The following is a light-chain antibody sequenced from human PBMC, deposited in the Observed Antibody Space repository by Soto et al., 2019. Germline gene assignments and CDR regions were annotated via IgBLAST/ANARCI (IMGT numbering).Light chain of an antibody. CDR2: EVN. CDR3: SSYTISNTPYV. CDR1: SSDVGTNNF. Sequence: QSALTQPASVSGSPGQSITISCTGTSSDVGTNNFVSWYQHHPGKAPKLMIFEVNNRPSGVSNRCSGSKSVNTASLTISRLQAEDEADYYCSSYTISNTPYVFGTGTKLTVL. V-gene: IGLV2-14*01. J-gene: IGLJ1*01.